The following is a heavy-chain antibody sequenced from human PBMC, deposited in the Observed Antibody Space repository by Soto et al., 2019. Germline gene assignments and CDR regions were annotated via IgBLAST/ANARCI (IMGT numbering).Heavy chain of an antibody. J-gene: IGHJ5*02. V-gene: IGHV4-4*07. Sequence: QVQLQESGPGLVKPSETLSLTCTVSGGSISSYYWSWIRQPAGKGLEWIGRIYTSGSTNYNPSLKRRVTMSVDTSKSQFSLKLSSVTAADTAVYYCARDRGYDILTGYPSGGWFDPWGQGTLFTVSS. CDR2: IYTSGST. D-gene: IGHD3-9*01. CDR3: ARDRGYDILTGYPSGGWFDP. CDR1: GGSISSYY.